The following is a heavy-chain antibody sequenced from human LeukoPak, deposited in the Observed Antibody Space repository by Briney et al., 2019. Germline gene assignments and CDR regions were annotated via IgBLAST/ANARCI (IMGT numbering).Heavy chain of an antibody. V-gene: IGHV6-1*01. Sequence: SQTLSVTCVISGGSVSSNSAAWNWIRQSPSRGLEWLGRTYFRSKWYSDYTMSVKGRITINGDTSKNQFSLQLNSVTPEDTAVYFCARSIPATGNNFDYWGQGTRFTVSS. CDR1: GGSVSSNSAA. J-gene: IGHJ4*02. CDR3: ARSIPATGNNFDY. D-gene: IGHD6-13*01. CDR2: TYFRSKWYS.